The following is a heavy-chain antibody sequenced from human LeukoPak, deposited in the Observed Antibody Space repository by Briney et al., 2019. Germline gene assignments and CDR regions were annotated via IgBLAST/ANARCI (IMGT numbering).Heavy chain of an antibody. CDR2: ICAYNGNT. V-gene: IGHV1-18*01. D-gene: IGHD3-10*01. CDR3: AREGGGYYFDN. Sequence: ASVKVSCKASGYTFTNYHMSWVRQAPGQGLEWMGLICAYNGNTNYAQKLQGRVTMTTDTSTRTDYMELRSLRSGDTAVYYCAREGGGYYFDNWGQGSLVTVSS. CDR1: GYTFTNYH. J-gene: IGHJ4*02.